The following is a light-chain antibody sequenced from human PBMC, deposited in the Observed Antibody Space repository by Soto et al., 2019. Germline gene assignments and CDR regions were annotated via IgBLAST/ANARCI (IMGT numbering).Light chain of an antibody. V-gene: IGLV2-14*01. J-gene: IGLJ1*01. CDR2: DVS. Sequence: QSALTQPASVSGSPGQSITISCTGTSSDVGGYDYVAWYQQYPGEAPRLMIYDVSHRPSGVSHRFSGSKSGNSASLTISGLQAEDEADYFCSSYATSSTHVFGTRTKLTVL. CDR3: SSYATSSTHV. CDR1: SSDVGGYDY.